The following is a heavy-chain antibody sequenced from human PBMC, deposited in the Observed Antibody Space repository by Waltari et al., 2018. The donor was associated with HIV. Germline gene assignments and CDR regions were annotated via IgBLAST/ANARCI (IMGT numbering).Heavy chain of an antibody. V-gene: IGHV3-15*01. CDR1: GFTFINAW. CDR3: VTDAVAVPLDTAY. J-gene: IGHJ4*02. Sequence: EVHLVESGAGLVKPEGSLSVSCTVSGFTFINAWMSWVRQAPGKGLEWLGRIKSKNDGGTIDYAAPVKDRFTILRDDSKHTLYLEMSSLKIEDTGIYYCVTDAVAVPLDTAYWGQGTLVTVSS. CDR2: IKSKNDGGTI. D-gene: IGHD2-21*01.